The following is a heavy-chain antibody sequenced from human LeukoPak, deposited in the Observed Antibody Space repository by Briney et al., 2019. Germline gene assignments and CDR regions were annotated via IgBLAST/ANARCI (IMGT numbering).Heavy chain of an antibody. J-gene: IGHJ5*02. CDR2: INPNSGGT. CDR3: AREGWIYCTNGVCYQKSWFDP. Sequence: ASVKVSCKASGYTFTAYYMHWVRQAPGQGLEWMGWINPNSGGTNYAQKFQGRVTMTRDTSINTAYMELSRLRADDTAVYYCAREGWIYCTNGVCYQKSWFDPWGQGTLVTVSS. CDR1: GYTFTAYY. V-gene: IGHV1-2*02. D-gene: IGHD2-8*01.